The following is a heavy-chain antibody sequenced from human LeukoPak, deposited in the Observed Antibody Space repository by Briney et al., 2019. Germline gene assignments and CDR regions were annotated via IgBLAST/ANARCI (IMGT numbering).Heavy chain of an antibody. CDR2: IYYRGGT. V-gene: IGHV4-59*08. J-gene: IGHJ4*01. CDR3: ARHGNTGPVSGLPLDH. D-gene: IGHD6-19*01. Sequence: PSETLSLTCTVSGDSINGYFWSWIRQPPGQGLEWVGYIYYRGGTSYIPSLGGRITVSLDTSRNQFFLRLTSVTPADTAMYYCARHGNTGPVSGLPLDHWGHGTLVSVSS. CDR1: GDSINGYF.